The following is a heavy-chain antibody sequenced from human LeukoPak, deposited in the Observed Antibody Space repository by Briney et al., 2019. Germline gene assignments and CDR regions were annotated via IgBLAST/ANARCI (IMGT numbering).Heavy chain of an antibody. V-gene: IGHV3-74*01. J-gene: IGHJ4*02. CDR1: GFTVSDYY. Sequence: QPGGSLRLSCAASGFTVSDYYMNWIRQAPGKGLVWVSRISTDGNIAIYADSVKGRFTISRDNAKNTLYVQMNSLRADDTAVYYCVTDLFGSSRDYWGQGTLVTVSS. CDR2: ISTDGNIA. CDR3: VTDLFGSSRDY. D-gene: IGHD3-10*01.